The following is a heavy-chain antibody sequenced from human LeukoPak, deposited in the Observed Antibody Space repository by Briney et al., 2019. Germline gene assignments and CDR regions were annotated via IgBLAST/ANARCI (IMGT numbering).Heavy chain of an antibody. CDR2: ISGSGGST. CDR3: AKAHGGSYHSGID. Sequence: GGSLRLSCAASGFTFTSYAMNWVRQAPGKGLEWVSDISGSGGSTYCADAVKGWFSISRDNSKNTLYLQLNSLRVEDTAVYYCAKAHGGSYHSGIDWGQGTLVIVSS. V-gene: IGHV3-23*01. CDR1: GFTFTSYA. J-gene: IGHJ4*02. D-gene: IGHD1-26*01.